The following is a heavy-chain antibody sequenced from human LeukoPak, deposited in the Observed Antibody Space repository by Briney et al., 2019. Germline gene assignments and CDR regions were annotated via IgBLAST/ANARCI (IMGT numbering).Heavy chain of an antibody. Sequence: PSETLSLTCTVSSGSINSYYWSWIRQPPGKGLEWIAGIYYNGSPNYNPSFKSRVTISVDMSKNQFSLRVSSVTAADTAVYYCARAAIRTFDNWGQGTLVTVSS. D-gene: IGHD2-2*01. CDR1: SGSINSYY. V-gene: IGHV4-59*01. CDR3: ARAAIRTFDN. CDR2: IYYNGSP. J-gene: IGHJ4*02.